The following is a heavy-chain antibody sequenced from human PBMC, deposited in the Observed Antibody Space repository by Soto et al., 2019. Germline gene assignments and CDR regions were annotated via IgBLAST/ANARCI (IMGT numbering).Heavy chain of an antibody. CDR3: ARERDVPCYSYWMDV. D-gene: IGHD2-2*01. CDR1: GYTFTSYG. CDR2: ISGYNGKT. Sequence: QVQLVQSGGEVREPGASVTVSCKASGYTFTSYGISWVRQAPGQGLEWMGWISGYNGKTNYAQKVQDRVTMTTDTSTSTVYLELRSLRFDDTAVYYCARERDVPCYSYWMDVWGQVTTVTVSS. V-gene: IGHV1-18*01. J-gene: IGHJ6*02.